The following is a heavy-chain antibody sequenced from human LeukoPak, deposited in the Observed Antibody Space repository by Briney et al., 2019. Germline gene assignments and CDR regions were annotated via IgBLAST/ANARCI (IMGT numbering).Heavy chain of an antibody. Sequence: GGSLRLSCAASGFTVSSNYMSWVRQAPGKGLEWVSVIYSGGSTYYADSVKGRFTISRDNSKNTLYLQMNSLRAEDTAVYYCARSGTAMVLGAFDVWGQGTLVTVSS. CDR3: ARSGTAMVLGAFDV. CDR1: GFTVSSNY. CDR2: IYSGGST. D-gene: IGHD5-18*01. J-gene: IGHJ4*02. V-gene: IGHV3-66*01.